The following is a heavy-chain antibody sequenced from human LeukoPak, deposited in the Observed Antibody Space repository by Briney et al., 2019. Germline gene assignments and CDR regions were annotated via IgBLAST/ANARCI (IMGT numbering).Heavy chain of an antibody. Sequence: PGGSLRLSCAASGFPFDDFGMSWVRQAPGKGLEWVSSINMNGDGACYADSLKGRFIISRDNAKNSLFLQMNILTVEATAFYNWGREGNVADTFDIWGQGTMVTVSS. J-gene: IGHJ3*02. D-gene: IGHD3-10*01. CDR1: GFPFDDFG. CDR3: GREGNVADTFDI. V-gene: IGHV3-20*01. CDR2: INMNGDGA.